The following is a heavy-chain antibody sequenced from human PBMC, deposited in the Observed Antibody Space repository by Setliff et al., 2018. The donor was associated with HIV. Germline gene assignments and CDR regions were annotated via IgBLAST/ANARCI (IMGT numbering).Heavy chain of an antibody. D-gene: IGHD1-7*01. Sequence: GGSLRLSCAASGFTVSSNYMTWVRQAPGKGLEWVSVIYTGGSTHYADSVKGRFVISRDNSKNTVYLQMNRLRVEDTAVYYCTTDLTGTYLPSYWGQGTLVTVSS. CDR2: IYTGGST. J-gene: IGHJ4*02. CDR3: TTDLTGTYLPSY. V-gene: IGHV3-66*01. CDR1: GFTVSSNY.